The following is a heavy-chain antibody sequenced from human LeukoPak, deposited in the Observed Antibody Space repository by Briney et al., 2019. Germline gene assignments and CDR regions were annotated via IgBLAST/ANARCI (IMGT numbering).Heavy chain of an antibody. J-gene: IGHJ6*02. CDR2: KNPNSGRT. Sequence: ASVKVSCKASGYTFTSYDINWVRQATGRGLEWMGFKNPNSGRTGFAQKFQGRFTMTTDTSISTAYMELSSLTSEDTAVYYCARGPVSSHGMDVWGQGTTVTVSS. CDR3: ARGPVSSHGMDV. V-gene: IGHV1-8*01. CDR1: GYTFTSYD.